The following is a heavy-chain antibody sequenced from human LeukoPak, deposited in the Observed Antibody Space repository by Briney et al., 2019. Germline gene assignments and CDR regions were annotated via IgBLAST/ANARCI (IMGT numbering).Heavy chain of an antibody. V-gene: IGHV4-39*01. D-gene: IGHD1-26*01. Sequence: PSETLSLTCTVSGGSISSSSYYWGWIRQPPGKGLEWIGSIYYSGSTYYNPSLKSRVAISVDTSKNQFSLKLSSVTAADTAVYYCARGSGGWELLDYWGQGTLVTVSS. CDR1: GGSISSSSYY. J-gene: IGHJ4*02. CDR2: IYYSGST. CDR3: ARGSGGWELLDY.